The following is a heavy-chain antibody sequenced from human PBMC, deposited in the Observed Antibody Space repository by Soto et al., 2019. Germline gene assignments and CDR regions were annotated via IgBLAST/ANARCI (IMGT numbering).Heavy chain of an antibody. CDR3: GTPQLGYYYMDV. J-gene: IGHJ6*03. D-gene: IGHD6-13*01. CDR1: GYTFTSYD. CDR2: MNPNSGNT. V-gene: IGHV1-8*01. Sequence: GASVKVSCKASGYTFTSYDINWVRQATGQGLEWMGWMNPNSGNTGYAQKFQGRVTMTRNTSISTAYMELSSLRSEDTAVYYCGTPQLGYYYMDVWGKGTTVTVSS.